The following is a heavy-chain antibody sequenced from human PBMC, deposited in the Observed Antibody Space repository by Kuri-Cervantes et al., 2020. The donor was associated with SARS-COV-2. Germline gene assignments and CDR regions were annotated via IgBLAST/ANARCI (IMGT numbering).Heavy chain of an antibody. V-gene: IGHV1-69*11. CDR1: GGTFSSYA. CDR3: ARAVTDDSSGYKYYFDY. D-gene: IGHD3-22*01. CDR2: IIPILGTA. Sequence: SVKVSCKASGGTFSSYAISWVRQAPGQGLEWMGRIIPILGTANYAQKFQGRVTITTDESTSTAYMELSSLRSEDTAVYYCARAVTDDSSGYKYYFDYWGQGTLVTVSS. J-gene: IGHJ4*02.